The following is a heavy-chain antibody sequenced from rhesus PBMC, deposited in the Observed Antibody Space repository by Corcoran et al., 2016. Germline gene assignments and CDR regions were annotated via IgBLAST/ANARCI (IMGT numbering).Heavy chain of an antibody. CDR1: GFTFSSYD. CDR2: ISYMCKNI. D-gene: IGHD4-23*01. V-gene: IGHV3-136*01. CDR3: TRTGYSNYGDFDY. J-gene: IGHJ4*01. Sequence: EVQLVESGGGLVQPGGSLRLSCAASGFTFSSYDMSWVRPAPGKGLEWFSYISYMCKNIYYTDSVKCRCTSSRDNAENSLSLQMSSLRAEDTAVYYCTRTGYSNYGDFDYWGQGVLVTISS.